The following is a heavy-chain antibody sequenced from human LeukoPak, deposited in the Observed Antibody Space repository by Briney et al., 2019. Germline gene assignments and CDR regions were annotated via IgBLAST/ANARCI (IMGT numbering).Heavy chain of an antibody. Sequence: PGGSLRLSCAASGFTFSSYAMSWVRQAPGKGLEWVSAISGSGGSTYYADSVKGRFTISRDNSKNTLYLQMNSLRAEDTAVYYCAKDGVLDWLLLYFDYWGQGTLVTVSS. CDR1: GFTFSSYA. J-gene: IGHJ4*02. CDR2: ISGSGGST. D-gene: IGHD3-9*01. CDR3: AKDGVLDWLLLYFDY. V-gene: IGHV3-23*01.